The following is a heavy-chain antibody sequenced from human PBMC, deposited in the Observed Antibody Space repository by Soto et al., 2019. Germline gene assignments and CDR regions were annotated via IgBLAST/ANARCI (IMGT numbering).Heavy chain of an antibody. CDR2: ISSSSSTI. D-gene: IGHD6-13*01. Sequence: GGSLGLSCAASGFTFSSYSMNWVRQAPGKGLEWVSYISSSSSTIYYADSVKGRFTISRDNAKNSLYLQMNSLRAEDTAVYYCARYSYSTRDAFDIWGQGTMVTVSS. CDR3: ARYSYSTRDAFDI. J-gene: IGHJ3*02. CDR1: GFTFSSYS. V-gene: IGHV3-48*01.